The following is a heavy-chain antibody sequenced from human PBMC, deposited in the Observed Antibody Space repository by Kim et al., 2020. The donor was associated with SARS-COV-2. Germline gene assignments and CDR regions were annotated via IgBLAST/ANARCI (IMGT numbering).Heavy chain of an antibody. J-gene: IGHJ6*02. CDR1: GLSFSSFD. Sequence: GGSLRLSCAASGLSFSSFDMRWVRQAPGKGLEWVSSITSSGDKRYYADSVKGRFTISRDNSKSTLYLQMNSLRAEDTAFYFCAKLRYKDYYNSMDVWGQG. V-gene: IGHV3-23*01. CDR2: ITSSGDKR. CDR3: AKLRYKDYYNSMDV. D-gene: IGHD1-20*01.